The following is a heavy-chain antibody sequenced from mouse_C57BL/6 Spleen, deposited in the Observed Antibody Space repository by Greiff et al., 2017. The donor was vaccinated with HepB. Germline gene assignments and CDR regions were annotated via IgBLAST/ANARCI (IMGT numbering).Heavy chain of an antibody. Sequence: QVQLQQSGAELVKPGASVKLSCKASGYTFTSYWMHWVKQRPGQGLEWIGMIHPNSGSTNYNEKFKSKATLTVDKSSSTAYMQLSSLTSEDSAVYYCARGGDYGYFDVWGTGTTVTVSS. V-gene: IGHV1-64*01. CDR1: GYTFTSYW. CDR3: ARGGDYGYFDV. J-gene: IGHJ1*03. CDR2: IHPNSGST.